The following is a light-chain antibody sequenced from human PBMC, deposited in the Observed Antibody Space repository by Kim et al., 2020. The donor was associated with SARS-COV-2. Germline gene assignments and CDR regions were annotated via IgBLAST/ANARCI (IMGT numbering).Light chain of an antibody. Sequence: SPGARAPLSCSASQSVSSNLAWFPHTPGQAPRLLIYDASTRATGIPARFSGSGSGTEFTLTISSLQSEDFALYYCQQYNNWPPMYTFGQGTKLEI. CDR2: DAS. CDR3: QQYNNWPPMYT. CDR1: QSVSSN. J-gene: IGKJ2*01. V-gene: IGKV3-15*01.